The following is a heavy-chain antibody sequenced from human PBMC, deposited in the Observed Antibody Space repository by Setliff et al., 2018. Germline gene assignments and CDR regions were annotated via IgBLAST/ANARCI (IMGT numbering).Heavy chain of an antibody. CDR2: IKSKADGGTT. Sequence: GGSLRLSCAASGFTFSNAWMTWVRQAPGKGLEWVGRIKSKADGGTTDYVAPVKGRFTISRDDSQSIAYLQVKTLKTEDTAVYYCTRRISKWAADDAFDIWGQGTMVTVSS. V-gene: IGHV3-15*01. CDR1: GFTFSNAW. CDR3: TRRISKWAADDAFDI. J-gene: IGHJ3*02. D-gene: IGHD2-8*01.